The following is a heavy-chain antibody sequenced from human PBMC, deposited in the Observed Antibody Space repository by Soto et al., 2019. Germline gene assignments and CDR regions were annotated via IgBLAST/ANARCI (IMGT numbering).Heavy chain of an antibody. CDR2: ISSDGIKK. V-gene: IGHV3-30*03. J-gene: IGHJ6*02. CDR1: GLTFNNYG. Sequence: QVQLVESGGGVVQPGGSLRLSCAASGLTFNNYGMHWVRQAPGKGLEWVAVISSDGIKKYYADSVKGRITISRDNSMNTLYLQMNSLRAQDTAVYYCAIETLRYYAMDVLGQGTTVTVSS. CDR3: AIETLRYYAMDV.